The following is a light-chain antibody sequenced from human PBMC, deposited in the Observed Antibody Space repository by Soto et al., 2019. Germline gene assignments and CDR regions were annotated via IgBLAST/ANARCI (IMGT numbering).Light chain of an antibody. CDR3: QQYESYSVT. CDR2: KAS. Sequence: DIPMTQSPSTLYASVGDRVTITCRASQSISSWLAWYQQKPGKAPNLLIYKASSLESGVPSRFSGSGSGTEFTLTISSLQPDDFATYYCQQYESYSVTFGQGTRLEIK. J-gene: IGKJ5*01. CDR1: QSISSW. V-gene: IGKV1-5*03.